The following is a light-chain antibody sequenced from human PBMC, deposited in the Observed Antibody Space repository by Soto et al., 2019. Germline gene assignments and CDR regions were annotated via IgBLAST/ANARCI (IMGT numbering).Light chain of an antibody. CDR2: GAF. V-gene: IGKV3-15*01. CDR3: QQYNNWWT. Sequence: IAITQSPATLSVSPGDRATLSCRASQSLSTNLAWYQQKPGQAPRLLIYGAFNRATDIPARFSGSGSGTEFTLTISSLQSEDFAVYYCQQYNNWWTFGQGTRVEIK. CDR1: QSLSTN. J-gene: IGKJ1*01.